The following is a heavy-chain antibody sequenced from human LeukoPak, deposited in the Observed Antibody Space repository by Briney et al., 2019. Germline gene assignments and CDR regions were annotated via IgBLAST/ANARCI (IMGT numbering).Heavy chain of an antibody. CDR2: IYYSGTP. CDR1: GGSLSSYY. V-gene: IGHV4-59*08. J-gene: IGHJ4*02. D-gene: IGHD2-21*01. CDR3: ATPYDYCGILVIY. Sequence: SQTLSLTRTVSGGSLSSYYWQWIPHPPGKGLEWIGFIYYSGTPNHNPSLQSRVPLSQDNSKSQFSLKLSSVTAADTAVYYCATPYDYCGILVIYWGQGTLVTVSS.